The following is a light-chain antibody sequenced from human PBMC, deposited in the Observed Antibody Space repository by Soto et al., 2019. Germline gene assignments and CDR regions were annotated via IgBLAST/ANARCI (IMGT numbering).Light chain of an antibody. CDR2: KAS. Sequence: DIQRTHSPSSLSASVGDRFTFTCRASQSISSWLAWYQQKPGKAPKLLIYKASSLESGVPSRFSGSGSGTEFTLTISSLQPDDFATYYCQQYNSYRTFGQGTKVDIK. J-gene: IGKJ1*01. V-gene: IGKV1-5*03. CDR1: QSISSW. CDR3: QQYNSYRT.